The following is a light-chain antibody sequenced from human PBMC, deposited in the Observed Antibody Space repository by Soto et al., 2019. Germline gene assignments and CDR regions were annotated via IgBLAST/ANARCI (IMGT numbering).Light chain of an antibody. CDR2: DAS. V-gene: IGKV1-5*01. J-gene: IGKJ3*01. CDR3: QQYSDFLIS. CDR1: QSISRS. Sequence: DIPMTQSPSTLSASVGDRVTITCRASQSISRSLAWYQQKPGKAPNLLIFDASSLGGGVPSRFSGSGFGTEFTLTITNLQPADFATYYCQQYSDFLISFGPGTTVDFK.